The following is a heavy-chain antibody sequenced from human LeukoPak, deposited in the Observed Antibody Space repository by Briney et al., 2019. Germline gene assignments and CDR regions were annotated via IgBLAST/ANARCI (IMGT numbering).Heavy chain of an antibody. CDR3: AKDQRWESPHYLDS. Sequence: ETLSLTCTVSGGSISSSSYYWGWIRQPPGKGLEWVSGISASGGSTSYADSVRGRFTISRDNSKNTLYVQMNSLRDEDTAVYYCAKDQRWESPHYLDSWGQGTLVTVSS. D-gene: IGHD1-26*01. V-gene: IGHV3-23*01. J-gene: IGHJ4*02. CDR1: GGSISSSSYY. CDR2: ISASGGST.